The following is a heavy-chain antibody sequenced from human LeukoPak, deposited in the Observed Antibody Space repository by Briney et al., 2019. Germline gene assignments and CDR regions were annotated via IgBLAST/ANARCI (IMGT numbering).Heavy chain of an antibody. V-gene: IGHV4-31*03. D-gene: IGHD1-26*01. CDR2: IYYSGST. CDR1: GGSISSGGYY. J-gene: IGHJ4*02. Sequence: SETLSLTCTVSGGSISSGGYYWSWLRQHPGKGLEWIGYIYYSGSTYYNPSLKSRVTIAVDTSKNQFSLKLSAVTAADTAVYYCARSYGTGAPLGYWGQGTLVTVSS. CDR3: ARSYGTGAPLGY.